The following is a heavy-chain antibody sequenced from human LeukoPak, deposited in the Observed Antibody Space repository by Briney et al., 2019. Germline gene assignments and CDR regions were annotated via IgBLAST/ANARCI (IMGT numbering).Heavy chain of an antibody. CDR3: AKDLRRSGYSTGMDV. CDR1: GFTFSTYA. Sequence: GGSLRPSCAASGFTFSTYAMNWVRQAPGKWLGWVSGITGSGGSTYYADSVKGRFTISRDNSKNTLYLQMNSLRAEDTAVYYCAKDLRRSGYSTGMDVWGQGTTVTVSS. J-gene: IGHJ6*02. V-gene: IGHV3-23*01. CDR2: ITGSGGST. D-gene: IGHD3-3*01.